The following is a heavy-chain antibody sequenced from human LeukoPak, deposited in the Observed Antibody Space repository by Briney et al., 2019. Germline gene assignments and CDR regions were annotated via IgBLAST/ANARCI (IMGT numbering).Heavy chain of an antibody. CDR2: IYYSGST. D-gene: IGHD3-22*01. J-gene: IGHJ4*02. V-gene: IGHV4-59*01. CDR1: GGSISSYY. Sequence: SETLSLTCTVSGGSISSYYWSWIRQPPGKGLEWIGYIYYSGSTNYNPSLKSRVTISVDTSKNQFSLKLSSVTAADTAVYYCARDHYYDSSGYYASFDYWGQGTLVTVSS. CDR3: ARDHYYDSSGYYASFDY.